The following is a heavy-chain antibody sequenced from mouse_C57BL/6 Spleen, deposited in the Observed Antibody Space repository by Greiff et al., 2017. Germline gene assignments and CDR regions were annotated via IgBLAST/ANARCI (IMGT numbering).Heavy chain of an antibody. CDR3: ARSTSYWYFDV. CDR1: GYTFTDYY. CDR2: INPNNGGT. V-gene: IGHV1-26*01. J-gene: IGHJ1*03. Sequence: EVQLQQSGPELVKPGASVKISCKASGYTFTDYYINWVKQSHGKSLEWIGDINPNNGGTSYNQKFKGKATLTVDKSSSTAYMELRSLTSEDSAVYYCARSTSYWYFDVWGTGTTVTVSS.